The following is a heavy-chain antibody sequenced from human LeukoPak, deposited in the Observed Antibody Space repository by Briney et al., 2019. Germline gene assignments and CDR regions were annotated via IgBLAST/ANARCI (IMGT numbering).Heavy chain of an antibody. CDR1: GGSISSGGYY. CDR2: INHSGST. J-gene: IGHJ5*02. CDR3: ARGGGVIVVVPAANLMAYDP. D-gene: IGHD2-2*01. V-gene: IGHV4-39*07. Sequence: SETLSLTCTVSGGSISSGGYYWSWIRQPPGKGLEWIGEINHSGSTNYNPSLKSRVTISVDTSKNQFSLKLSSVTAADTAVYYCARGGGVIVVVPAANLMAYDPWGQGTLVTVSS.